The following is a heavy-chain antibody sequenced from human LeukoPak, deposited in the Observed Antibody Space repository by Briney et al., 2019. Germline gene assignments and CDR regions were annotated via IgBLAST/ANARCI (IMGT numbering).Heavy chain of an antibody. CDR1: GGSISSYY. D-gene: IGHD4-17*01. Sequence: SETLSLTCTVSGGSISSYYWSWIRQPAGKGLEWIGRVYTSGSTNYNPSLKSRVTMSVDTSKNQFSLKLSSVTAADTAVYYCARVRMTTGFSWFDPWGQGTLVTVSS. CDR3: ARVRMTTGFSWFDP. V-gene: IGHV4-4*07. CDR2: VYTSGST. J-gene: IGHJ5*02.